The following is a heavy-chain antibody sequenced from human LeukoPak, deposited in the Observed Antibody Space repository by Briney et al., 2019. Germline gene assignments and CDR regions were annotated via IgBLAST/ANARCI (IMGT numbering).Heavy chain of an antibody. Sequence: GGSLRLSCAASGFTFDDYAMHWVRQAPGKGLEWVSLISGDGGSTYYADSVKGRFTISRDNSKNSLYLQMNSLRTEDTALYYCAKDGRRDGYNLTPDWFDPWGQGTLVTVSS. D-gene: IGHD5-24*01. CDR2: ISGDGGST. J-gene: IGHJ5*02. CDR1: GFTFDDYA. V-gene: IGHV3-43*02. CDR3: AKDGRRDGYNLTPDWFDP.